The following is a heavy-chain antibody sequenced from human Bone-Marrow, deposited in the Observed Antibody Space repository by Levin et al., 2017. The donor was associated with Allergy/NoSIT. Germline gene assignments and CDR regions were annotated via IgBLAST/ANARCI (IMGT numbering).Heavy chain of an antibody. CDR1: GSSFTSYW. D-gene: IGHD3-16*02. Sequence: GGSLRLSCKGSGSSFTSYWIGWVRQMPGKGLEWMGIIYPGDSDTRYSPSFQGQVTISADKSISTAYLQWSSLKASDTAMYYCARHHDYVWGSYRSPSFDYWGQGTLVTVSS. V-gene: IGHV5-51*01. J-gene: IGHJ4*02. CDR2: IYPGDSDT. CDR3: ARHHDYVWGSYRSPSFDY.